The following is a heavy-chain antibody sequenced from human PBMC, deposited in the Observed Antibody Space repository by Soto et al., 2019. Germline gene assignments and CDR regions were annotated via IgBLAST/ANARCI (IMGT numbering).Heavy chain of an antibody. CDR3: STTGGY. V-gene: IGHV3-7*05. J-gene: IGHJ4*02. D-gene: IGHD2-8*02. CDR2: IRQDGGQM. CDR1: RITFIGHW. Sequence: EVQLEQSGGGLVKPGGSLRLSCVASRITFIGHWMSCVRQAPGRGLEWVATIRQDGGQMYYVDSVKGRITIARDRAKNSLYLQMNSLTVEDTAVYYCSTTGGYWGQGILVTVSS.